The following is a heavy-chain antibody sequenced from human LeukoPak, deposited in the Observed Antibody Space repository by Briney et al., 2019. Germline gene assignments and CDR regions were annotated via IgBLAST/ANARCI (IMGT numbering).Heavy chain of an antibody. CDR1: GRSFRGYY. D-gene: IGHD3-10*01. J-gene: IGHJ3*02. CDR2: INHSGSN. V-gene: IGHV4-34*01. CDR3: ARLRLISYYGSVCYYKAFDI. Sequence: SDTLSLTCAVCGRSFRGYYWRGIRQPPRKGLEWIGEINHSGSNNYNPSLKSRVTIAVDTSKNQLSLKLSSVTAADTAVYYCARLRLISYYGSVCYYKAFDIWGQGTMVTVSS.